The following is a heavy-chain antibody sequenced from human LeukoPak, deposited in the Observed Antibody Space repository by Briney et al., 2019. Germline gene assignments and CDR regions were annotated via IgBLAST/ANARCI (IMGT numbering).Heavy chain of an antibody. CDR1: GYTFTSYG. CDR3: AREDCTNGVSYPGDY. D-gene: IGHD2-8*01. J-gene: IGHJ4*02. V-gene: IGHV1-18*01. Sequence: ASVKVSCKASGYTFTSYGISWVRQAPGQGLEWMGWISGYTGDTKYAQKLQGRVTMTTDTSPSTAYMELRSLRSDDTAVCYCAREDCTNGVSYPGDYWGQGTLVTVSS. CDR2: ISGYTGDT.